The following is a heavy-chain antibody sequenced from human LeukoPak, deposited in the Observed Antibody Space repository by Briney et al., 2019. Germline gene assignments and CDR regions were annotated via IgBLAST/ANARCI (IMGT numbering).Heavy chain of an antibody. D-gene: IGHD1-1*01. V-gene: IGHV2-5*08. CDR1: GFSLSTSGMC. CDR3: ALSTTVGSPFDY. J-gene: IGHJ4*02. Sequence: SGPALVKPTQTLTLTCTFSGFSLSTSGMCVSWIRQPPGKALEWLALIYWNDDKRYSPSLKSRLTITKDTSKNQVVLTMTNMDPVDTATYYCALSTTVGSPFDYWGQGTLVTVSS. CDR2: IYWNDDK.